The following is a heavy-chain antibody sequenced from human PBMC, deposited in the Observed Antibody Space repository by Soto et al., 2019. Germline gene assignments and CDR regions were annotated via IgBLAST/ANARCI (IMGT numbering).Heavy chain of an antibody. V-gene: IGHV5-51*01. J-gene: IGHJ4*02. CDR3: ARAPARVDFDC. CDR2: IYPGDSDT. CDR1: GYTFTTYW. Sequence: GESLKISCKASGYTFTTYWIAWVRQMPGKGLEWMGIIYPGDSDTRYGPSFQGQVTISADKSTTTAYLQWGSLKASDTAMYYCARAPARVDFDCWGQGNLVTVSS.